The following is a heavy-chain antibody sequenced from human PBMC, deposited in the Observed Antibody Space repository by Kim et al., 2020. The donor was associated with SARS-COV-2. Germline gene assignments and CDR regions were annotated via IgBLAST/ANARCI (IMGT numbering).Heavy chain of an antibody. J-gene: IGHJ3*02. D-gene: IGHD1-1*01. CDR1: GFTFSDSA. CDR2: IRSKVNGYAT. CDR3: TRVPGTTLAFCDAFDI. V-gene: IGHV3-73*01. Sequence: GGSLRLSCGASGFTFSDSAMHWVRRASGKGLEWVGRIRSKVNGYATAYSASVRGRFTISRDDSRNTAYLQMNSLKTEDTAVYYCTRVPGTTLAFCDAFDIWGQGIIVAVSS.